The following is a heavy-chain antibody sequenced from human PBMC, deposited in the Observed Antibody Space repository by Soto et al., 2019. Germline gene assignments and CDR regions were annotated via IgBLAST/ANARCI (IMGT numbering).Heavy chain of an antibody. J-gene: IGHJ6*01. Sequence: QVQMVESGGGVVQPGWSLRLSCAASGFTFSGSVMHWVRQAPGKGLEWLAFISADADNKQYRESVKGPFTVTRDNSKNTISLQIIRLKVEDPSVYNSAKTENHYNYGIAMCRKKDTLDV. D-gene: IGHD3-22*01. CDR2: ISADADNK. CDR3: AKTENHYNYGIAMCRKKDTLDV. CDR1: GFTFSGSV. V-gene: IGHV3-30*18.